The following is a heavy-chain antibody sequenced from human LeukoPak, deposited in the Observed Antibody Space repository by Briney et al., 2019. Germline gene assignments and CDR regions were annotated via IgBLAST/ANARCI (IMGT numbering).Heavy chain of an antibody. V-gene: IGHV3-48*01. J-gene: IGHJ4*02. CDR1: GFTFGSYR. D-gene: IGHD3-16*01. CDR3: ARGGGSSFDY. CDR2: ISSSSSSII. Sequence: HPGGSLRLSCAASGFTFGSYRMNWVRQAPGKGLEWVSYISSSSSSIIYYADSVKGRFTISRDNAKNSLYLQMNSLRAEDTAVYYCARGGGSSFDYWGQGTLVTVSS.